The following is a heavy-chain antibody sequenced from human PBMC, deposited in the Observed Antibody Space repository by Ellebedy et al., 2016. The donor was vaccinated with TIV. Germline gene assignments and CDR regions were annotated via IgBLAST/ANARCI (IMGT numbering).Heavy chain of an antibody. V-gene: IGHV1-18*01. J-gene: IGHJ6*02. CDR3: ARDSPPLYGMDV. Sequence: ASVKVSCKASGGTFSSYAISWVRQAPGQGLEWMGWISTYNGNTNYAQKLQGRVTMTTDTSTSTAYMELRSLRSDDTAVYYCARDSPPLYGMDVWGQGTTVTVSS. CDR2: ISTYNGNT. CDR1: GGTFSSYA.